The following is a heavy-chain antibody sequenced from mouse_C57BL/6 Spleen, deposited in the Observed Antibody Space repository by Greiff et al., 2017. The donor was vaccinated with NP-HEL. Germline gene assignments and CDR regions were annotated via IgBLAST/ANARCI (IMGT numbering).Heavy chain of an antibody. CDR1: GYTFTSYW. CDR2: IHPNSGST. J-gene: IGHJ4*01. Sequence: VQLQQSGAELVKPGASVKLSCKASGYTFTSYWMHWVKQRPGQGLEWIGMIHPNSGSTNYNEKFKSKATLTVDKSSSTAYMQLSSLTSEDSAVFYCAKDRTYASAGAMDYWGQGTSVTVSS. V-gene: IGHV1-64*01. CDR3: AKDRTYASAGAMDY. D-gene: IGHD5-1*01.